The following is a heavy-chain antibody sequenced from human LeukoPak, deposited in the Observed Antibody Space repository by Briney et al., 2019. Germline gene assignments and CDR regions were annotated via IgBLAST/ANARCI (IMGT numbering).Heavy chain of an antibody. J-gene: IGHJ4*02. CDR1: GGSISSSSYY. CDR2: IYYSGST. V-gene: IGHV4-39*07. D-gene: IGHD6-19*01. Sequence: SETLSLTCTVSGGSISSSSYYWGWIRQPPGKGLEWIGSIYYSGSTYYNPSLKSRVTISVDTSKNQFSLKLSSVTAADTAVYYCARDLWAVAGPSDYWGQGTLVTVSS. CDR3: ARDLWAVAGPSDY.